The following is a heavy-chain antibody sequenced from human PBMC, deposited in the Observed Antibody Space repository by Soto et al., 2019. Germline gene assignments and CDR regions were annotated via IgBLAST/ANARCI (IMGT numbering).Heavy chain of an antibody. CDR2: IYYSGST. V-gene: IGHV4-31*03. J-gene: IGHJ4*02. D-gene: IGHD3-22*01. Sequence: TLSLTCTVSGGSIRNGGYYWTWIRQHPGKGLEWIGYIYYSGSTYYNPSLKSRVTISIDTSKNQFSLKLSSVTAADTAVYYCARENYDSIGWLDHWGQGTLVTVSS. CDR3: ARENYDSIGWLDH. CDR1: GGSIRNGGYY.